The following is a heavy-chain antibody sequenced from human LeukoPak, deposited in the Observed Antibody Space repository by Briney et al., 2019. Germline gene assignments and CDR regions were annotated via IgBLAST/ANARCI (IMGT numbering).Heavy chain of an antibody. CDR3: ARGLDDILTGRAVDY. Sequence: ASVKVSCKASGYTFTSYDINWVRQAPGQGLEWMGWMNPNSGNTGYAQKFQGRVTITRNTSISTAYMELSSLRSEDTAVYYCARGLDDILTGRAVDYWGQGTLVTVSS. CDR1: GYTFTSYD. J-gene: IGHJ4*02. CDR2: MNPNSGNT. V-gene: IGHV1-8*03. D-gene: IGHD3-9*01.